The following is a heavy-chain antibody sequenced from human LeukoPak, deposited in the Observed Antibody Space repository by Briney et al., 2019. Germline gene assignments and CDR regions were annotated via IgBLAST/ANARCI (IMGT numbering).Heavy chain of an antibody. Sequence: PGGSLRLSCVTSGFTFTTYAMTWVRQAPGKGLEWVSTVSDRDGSTHYADSVKGRFTISRDNAKNSLYLQMNSLRAEDTAIYYCTRVGYIDEGIDYWGQGTLVTVSS. V-gene: IGHV3-23*01. D-gene: IGHD5-24*01. J-gene: IGHJ4*02. CDR1: GFTFTTYA. CDR3: TRVGYIDEGIDY. CDR2: VSDRDGST.